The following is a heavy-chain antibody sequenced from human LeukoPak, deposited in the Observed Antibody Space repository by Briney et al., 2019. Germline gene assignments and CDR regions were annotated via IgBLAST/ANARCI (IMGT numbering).Heavy chain of an antibody. CDR2: ISSGSTI. D-gene: IGHD6-19*01. V-gene: IGHV3-48*03. Sequence: PGGSLRLSCAASGFTFSRYEMNWVRQAPGKGLEWVSYISSGSTIYDADSVKGRFTISRDNAKNSLYLQMNSLRAEDTAVYYCARESIAVAGAPFDYWAREPWSPSPQ. J-gene: IGHJ4*02. CDR3: ARESIAVAGAPFDY. CDR1: GFTFSRYE.